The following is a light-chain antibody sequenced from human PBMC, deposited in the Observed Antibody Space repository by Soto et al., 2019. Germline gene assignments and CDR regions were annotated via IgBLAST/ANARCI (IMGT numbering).Light chain of an antibody. Sequence: QSALTQPRSVSGSPGQSVTISCTGTSSDVGGYNYVSWYQQHPGKAPKLIIYDVSKRPSGVPDRFSGSKSGNTASLTISGLQAEDEADYYCCSSAGTCPSVFGGGTKLTVL. CDR3: CSSAGTCPSV. CDR1: SSDVGGYNY. J-gene: IGLJ3*02. CDR2: DVS. V-gene: IGLV2-11*01.